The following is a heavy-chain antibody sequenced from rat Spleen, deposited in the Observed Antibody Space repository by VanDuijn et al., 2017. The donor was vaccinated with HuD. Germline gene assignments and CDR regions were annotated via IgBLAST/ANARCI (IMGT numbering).Heavy chain of an antibody. Sequence: EVQLVESGGGLVQPGRSLKLSCAASGFTFRNYGMAWVRQTLTKGLEWVTTISYDGSSTYYRDSVKGRFTVSRDNAKSTLYLQMDSLRSEDTATYYCARTTWNVMDAWGQGASVTVSS. CDR2: ISYDGSST. V-gene: IGHV5-29*01. J-gene: IGHJ4*01. CDR1: GFTFRNYG. CDR3: ARTTWNVMDA. D-gene: IGHD1-10*01.